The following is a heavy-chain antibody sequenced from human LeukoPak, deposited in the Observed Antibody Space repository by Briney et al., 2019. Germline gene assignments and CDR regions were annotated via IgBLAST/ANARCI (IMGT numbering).Heavy chain of an antibody. CDR3: ARWRFRGFRWFDP. CDR2: IYYSGST. D-gene: IGHD2-15*01. CDR1: GGSISSYY. Sequence: SETLSLTCTVSGGSISSYYWSWIRQPPGKGLEWIGYIYYSGSTNYNPSLKSRVTISVDTSKNQFSLKLSSVTAADTAVYYCARWRFRGFRWFDPWGQGTLVTVSS. V-gene: IGHV4-59*12. J-gene: IGHJ5*02.